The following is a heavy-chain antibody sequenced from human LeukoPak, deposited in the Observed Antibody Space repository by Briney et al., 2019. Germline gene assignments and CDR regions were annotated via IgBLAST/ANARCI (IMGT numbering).Heavy chain of an antibody. J-gene: IGHJ6*02. Sequence: GGSLRLSCAASGFTFSGYGMSWVRQAPGKGLEWVSAISGSGGNTYYADSVKGRFTISRDNSKNTLYLQMNSLRAEDTAVYYCARDKATYCGGDCSGYGMDVWGQGTTVTVSS. V-gene: IGHV3-23*01. CDR3: ARDKATYCGGDCSGYGMDV. CDR2: ISGSGGNT. D-gene: IGHD2-21*02. CDR1: GFTFSGYG.